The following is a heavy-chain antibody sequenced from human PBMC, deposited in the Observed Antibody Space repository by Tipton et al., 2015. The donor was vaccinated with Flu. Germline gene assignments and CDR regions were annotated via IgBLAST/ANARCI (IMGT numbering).Heavy chain of an antibody. Sequence: TLSLTCTVSGYSISSRYYWGWIRQPPGKGLEWIGCVYHGGTTYYNPSLKSRVAISLDTFQNQFSLKLTSVTAADTAVYYCAKFSWTYDAFDIWGQGTMVTVSS. CDR1: GYSISSRYY. J-gene: IGHJ3*02. D-gene: IGHD1-7*01. V-gene: IGHV4-38-2*02. CDR3: AKFSWTYDAFDI. CDR2: VYHGGTT.